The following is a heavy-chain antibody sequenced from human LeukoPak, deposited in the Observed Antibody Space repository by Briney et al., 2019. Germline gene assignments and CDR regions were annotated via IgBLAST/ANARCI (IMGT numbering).Heavy chain of an antibody. J-gene: IGHJ4*02. D-gene: IGHD3-22*01. CDR1: GFTFRSYA. Sequence: GRSLRLSCAASGFTFRSYAMHWVRQAPGKGLEWVALISYDGSKENYADSVKGRITISRDNSKNTLYLQMNSLRAEDTAVYYCARYSYSSGYFDYWGQGTLVTVSS. CDR2: ISYDGSKE. CDR3: ARYSYSSGYFDY. V-gene: IGHV3-30*04.